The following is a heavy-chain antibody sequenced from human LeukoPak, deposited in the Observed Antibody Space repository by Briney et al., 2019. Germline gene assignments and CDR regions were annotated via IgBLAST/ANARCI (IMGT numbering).Heavy chain of an antibody. V-gene: IGHV1-69*05. D-gene: IGHD2-2*01. Sequence: ASMKVSCKASGGTFSSYAISWVRQAPGQGLDWMGGIIPIFGTANYAQKFQGRVTITTDESTSTAYMELSSLRSEDTAVYYCARDPAAMGYFDYWGQGTLVTVSS. CDR2: IIPIFGTA. CDR3: ARDPAAMGYFDY. CDR1: GGTFSSYA. J-gene: IGHJ4*02.